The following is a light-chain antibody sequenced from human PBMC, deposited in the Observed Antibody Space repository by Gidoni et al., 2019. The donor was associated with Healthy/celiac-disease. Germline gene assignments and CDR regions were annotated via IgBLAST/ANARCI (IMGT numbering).Light chain of an antibody. Sequence: EIVLTQSPATLSLSPGERSTLSCRASQSVSSYLAWDQQKPGQAPRLLIYDASTRSTGIPARFSGSGSGTDFTLTISSLEPEDFAVYYCQQRSNWPPWTFGPGTKVEIK. CDR1: QSVSSY. CDR2: DAS. J-gene: IGKJ1*01. CDR3: QQRSNWPPWT. V-gene: IGKV3-11*01.